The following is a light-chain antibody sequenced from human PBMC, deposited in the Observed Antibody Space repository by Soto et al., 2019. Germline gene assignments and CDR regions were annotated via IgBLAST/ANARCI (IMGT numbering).Light chain of an antibody. CDR1: QAIGSY. CDR3: QQVDSYPRT. Sequence: IQLTQSPSSLSASVGDTVTITCRASQAIGSYFAWYQQRPGTAPKLLIYSASTLHSGVPSRFSGSGSGTDLTLTSSSLQTEDFATYYCQQVDSYPRTFGHGTTVEI. J-gene: IGKJ3*01. CDR2: SAS. V-gene: IGKV1-9*01.